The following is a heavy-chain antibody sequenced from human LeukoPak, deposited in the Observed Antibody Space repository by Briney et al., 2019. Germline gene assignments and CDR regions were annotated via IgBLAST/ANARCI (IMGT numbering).Heavy chain of an antibody. CDR2: INTNIGGT. V-gene: IGHV1-2*02. CDR1: GYIFTDYY. D-gene: IGHD6-13*01. J-gene: IGHJ6*02. CDR3: ARVRIGQQLDKYYYYAMDV. Sequence: ASVKVSCKASGYIFTDYYMHWVRQAPGQGLEWMGWINTNIGGTNYAQKFQGRVTMTTDTSISTAYMEVSRLRSDDTAVYYCARVRIGQQLDKYYYYAMDVWGQGTTVTVSS.